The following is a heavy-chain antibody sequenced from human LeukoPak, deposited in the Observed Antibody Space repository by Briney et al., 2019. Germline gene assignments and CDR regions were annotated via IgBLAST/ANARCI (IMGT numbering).Heavy chain of an antibody. V-gene: IGHV3-23*01. Sequence: GGSLRLSCAASGFIFNSYAMAWVRQAPEKGLEWVSSIIDSSISTYYADSVKGRFTISRDNSKNTLYLQMNSLRAEDTAVYYCAKGSRGNYDYWGQGTLVTVSS. CDR3: AKGSRGNYDY. D-gene: IGHD1-26*01. CDR2: IIDSSIST. CDR1: GFIFNSYA. J-gene: IGHJ4*02.